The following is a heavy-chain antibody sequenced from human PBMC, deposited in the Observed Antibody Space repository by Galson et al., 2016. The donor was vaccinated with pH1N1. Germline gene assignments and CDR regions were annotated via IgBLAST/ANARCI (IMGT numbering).Heavy chain of an antibody. CDR1: GGSVTSNTSY. CDR3: ARAFGAATSDY. J-gene: IGHJ4*02. Sequence: ETLSLTCTVSGGSVTSNTSYWSWIRRPPGKGLEWIAYISYTGSTDYNPSLKSRVTISLDTSKNQFSLNLTSVTAADTAVYYCARAFGAATSDYWGQGTLVTVSS. CDR2: ISYTGST. V-gene: IGHV4-61*01. D-gene: IGHD2-15*01.